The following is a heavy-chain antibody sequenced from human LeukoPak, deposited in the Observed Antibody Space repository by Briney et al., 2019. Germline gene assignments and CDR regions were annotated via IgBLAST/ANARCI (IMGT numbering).Heavy chain of an antibody. J-gene: IGHJ3*02. CDR3: ARGGTISSGWTDAFDM. Sequence: GESLQISCKGSGYSFTSYWIGWVRQMPGKGLEWMGIIYPGDSDTRYSPSFQGQVTISGDKSISTAYLQWSSLKASDTAVYYCARGGTISSGWTDAFDMWGRGTLVIVSS. CDR1: GYSFTSYW. CDR2: IYPGDSDT. V-gene: IGHV5-51*01. D-gene: IGHD6-19*01.